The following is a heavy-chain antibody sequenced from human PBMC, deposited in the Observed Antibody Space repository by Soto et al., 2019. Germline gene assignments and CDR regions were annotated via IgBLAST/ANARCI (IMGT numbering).Heavy chain of an antibody. CDR2: TNAGNGNT. CDR3: ARGLGLYYFDY. D-gene: IGHD1-26*01. Sequence: ASVKVSCKASGYTFTSYAMHWVRQAPGQRLEWMGWTNAGNGNTKYSQKFQGRVTITRDTSASTAYMELSSLRSEDTAVYYCARGLGLYYFDYWGQGTLVTVSS. V-gene: IGHV1-3*01. J-gene: IGHJ4*02. CDR1: GYTFTSYA.